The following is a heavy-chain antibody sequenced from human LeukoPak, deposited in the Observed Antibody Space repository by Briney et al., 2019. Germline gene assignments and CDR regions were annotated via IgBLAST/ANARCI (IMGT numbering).Heavy chain of an antibody. CDR2: INHSGST. J-gene: IGHJ4*02. Sequence: SETLSLTCAVYGGSFSGYYSSWIRQPPGKGLEWIGEINHSGSTNYNPSLKSRVTISVDTSKNQFSLKLSSVTAADTAVYYCARRIAVALTRGYFDYWGQGTLVTVST. CDR3: ARRIAVALTRGYFDY. CDR1: GGSFSGYY. V-gene: IGHV4-34*01. D-gene: IGHD6-19*01.